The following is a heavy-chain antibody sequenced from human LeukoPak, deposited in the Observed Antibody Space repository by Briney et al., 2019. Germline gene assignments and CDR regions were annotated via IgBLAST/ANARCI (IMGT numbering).Heavy chain of an antibody. CDR2: IYYSGST. CDR3: ARVPGYCSGGSCYRSAVDY. Sequence: SETLSLTCTVSGGSISSSSYYWGWIRQPPGKGLEWIGSIYYSGSTYYNPSLKSRVTISVDTSKNQFSLKLSSVTAADTAVYYCARVPGYCSGGSCYRSAVDYWGQGTLVTVSS. V-gene: IGHV4-39*07. CDR1: GGSISSSSYY. D-gene: IGHD2-15*01. J-gene: IGHJ4*02.